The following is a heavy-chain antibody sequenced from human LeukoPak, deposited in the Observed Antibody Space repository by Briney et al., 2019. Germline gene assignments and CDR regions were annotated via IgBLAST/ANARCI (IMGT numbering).Heavy chain of an antibody. CDR1: GYTFTSYG. Sequence: ASVKVSCKASGYTFTSYGISWVRQAPGQGLEWMGWISAYNGNTNYAQELQGRVTMTTDTSTSTAYMELRSLRSDDTAVYYCARGYGSGSFSFDAFDIWGQGTMVTVSS. D-gene: IGHD3-10*01. J-gene: IGHJ3*02. CDR2: ISAYNGNT. CDR3: ARGYGSGSFSFDAFDI. V-gene: IGHV1-18*01.